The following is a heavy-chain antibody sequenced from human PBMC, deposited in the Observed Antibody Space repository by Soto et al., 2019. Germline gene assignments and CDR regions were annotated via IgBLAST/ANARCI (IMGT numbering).Heavy chain of an antibody. CDR1: GYTFTSYG. CDR2: ISPNSGAT. V-gene: IGHV1-18*01. CDR3: VREMWTRSGTQNFFDY. D-gene: IGHD6-25*01. Sequence: QVQLVQSEGELRQPGASVTVSCRASGYTFTSYGIIWVRHATGQGLEWMGYISPNSGATTYAQTLQGRLTLTTETYTSSVYMELRSLRSDDTAIYYCVREMWTRSGTQNFFDYWCLGALVTVSS. J-gene: IGHJ4*02.